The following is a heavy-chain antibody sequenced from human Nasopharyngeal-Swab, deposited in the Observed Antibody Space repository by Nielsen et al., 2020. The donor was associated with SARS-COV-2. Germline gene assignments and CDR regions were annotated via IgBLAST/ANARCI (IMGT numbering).Heavy chain of an antibody. D-gene: IGHD6-13*01. CDR2: INVGNGNT. CDR3: ARYSSTNWYFDL. Sequence: ASVKVSCKASGYTFTNHAMHWVRQAPGQSLEWLGCINVGNGNTEYSQKFQGRVTITRDTSASTAYMELSSLRSEDTAVYYCARYSSTNWYFDLWGRGTLVTVSS. CDR1: GYTFTNHA. J-gene: IGHJ2*01. V-gene: IGHV1-3*01.